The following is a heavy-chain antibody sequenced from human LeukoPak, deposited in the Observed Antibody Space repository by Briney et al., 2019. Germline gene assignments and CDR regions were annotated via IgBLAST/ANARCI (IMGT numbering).Heavy chain of an antibody. CDR1: GFTFSNHE. CDR2: ISSSGNII. V-gene: IGHV3-48*03. D-gene: IGHD2-21*01. CDR3: ATGDPPHYFYAMGV. Sequence: GGSLRLSCAGSGFTFSNHEMIWVRQAPEKGLEWVSYISSSGNIIHYADSVKGRFTISRGNAKKSLFLQMNSLRVDDAAIYYCATGDPPHYFYAMGVWGQGTTVTVSS. J-gene: IGHJ6*02.